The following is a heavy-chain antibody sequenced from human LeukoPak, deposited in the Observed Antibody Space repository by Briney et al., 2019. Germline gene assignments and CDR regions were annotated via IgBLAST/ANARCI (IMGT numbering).Heavy chain of an antibody. J-gene: IGHJ6*04. CDR2: IYSGGST. V-gene: IGHV3-53*01. D-gene: IGHD3-9*01. CDR1: GFTVSSNY. Sequence: GGSLRLSCAASGFTVSSNYMSWVRQAPGKGLEWVSVIYSGGSTYYADSVKGRFTISRDNSKNTLYLQMNSLRAEDTAVYYCARDLVTGPDYDIWTGYQGDYYGMDVWGKGTTVTVSS. CDR3: ARDLVTGPDYDIWTGYQGDYYGMDV.